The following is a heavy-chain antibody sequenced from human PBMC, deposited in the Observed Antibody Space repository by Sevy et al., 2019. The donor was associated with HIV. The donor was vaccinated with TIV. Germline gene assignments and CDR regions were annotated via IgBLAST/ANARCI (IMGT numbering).Heavy chain of an antibody. CDR1: GFTFSSYS. V-gene: IGHV3-48*01. Sequence: GGSLRLSCAASGFTFSSYSMNWVRQAPGKGLEWVSYISSSSSTIYYADSVKGRFTISRDNAKNSVYLQMNSLRAEDTAVYYCVRDGGYSNYWGQGTLVTVSS. CDR3: VRDGGYSNY. CDR2: ISSSSSTI. D-gene: IGHD5-18*01. J-gene: IGHJ4*02.